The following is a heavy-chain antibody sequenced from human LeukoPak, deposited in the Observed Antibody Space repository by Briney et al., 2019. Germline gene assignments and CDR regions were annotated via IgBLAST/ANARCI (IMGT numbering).Heavy chain of an antibody. D-gene: IGHD6-13*01. J-gene: IGHJ4*02. CDR1: GYTFTSYA. Sequence: ASVTVSCKASGYTFTSYAMHWVRQAPGQRLEWMGWINAGNGNTKYSQKFQGRVTITRDTSASTAYMELSSLRSEDTAVYYCARVGDSSSWSQRRFFDYWGQGTLVTVSS. CDR2: INAGNGNT. V-gene: IGHV1-3*01. CDR3: ARVGDSSSWSQRRFFDY.